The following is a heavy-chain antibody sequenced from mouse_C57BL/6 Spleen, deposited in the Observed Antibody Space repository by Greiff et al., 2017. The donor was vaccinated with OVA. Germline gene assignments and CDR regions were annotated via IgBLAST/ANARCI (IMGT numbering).Heavy chain of an antibody. V-gene: IGHV1-64*01. CDR3: ARWSTVVATRYFDY. CDR1: GYTFTSYW. D-gene: IGHD1-1*01. J-gene: IGHJ2*01. Sequence: QVQLQQPGAELVKPGASVKLSCKASGYTFTSYWMHWVKQRPGQGLEWIGMIHPNSGSTNYNEKFKSKATLTVDNSSSTAYMQLSSLTSEDSAVDYCARWSTVVATRYFDYWGQGTTLTVSS. CDR2: IHPNSGST.